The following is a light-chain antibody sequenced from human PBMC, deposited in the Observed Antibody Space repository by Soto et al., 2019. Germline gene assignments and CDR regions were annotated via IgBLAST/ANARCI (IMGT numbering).Light chain of an antibody. CDR1: QSVSNF. V-gene: IGKV3-11*01. CDR2: DAA. CDR3: QKSGT. J-gene: IGKJ2*01. Sequence: ESVLTQSPVTLSVSPGERATLSCRASQSVSNFLAWYQQKPGQAPRLLIYDAAKRATGIPARFSGSGSGTDFTLTISSLEPEDSAVYYCQKSGTFGQGTKLEIK.